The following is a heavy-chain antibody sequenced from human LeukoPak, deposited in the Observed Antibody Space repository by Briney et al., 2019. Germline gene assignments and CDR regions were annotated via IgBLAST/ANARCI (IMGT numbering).Heavy chain of an antibody. CDR1: GGSISSGGYY. J-gene: IGHJ5*02. V-gene: IGHV4-31*03. CDR3: ARAYYDSRARFDP. D-gene: IGHD3-22*01. Sequence: MPSETLSLTCTVSGGSISSGGYYWNWIRQHPRKGLEWIGYIYYSGNTFYNPSLKSRVTISIDTSKNQFSLKLRSVTAADTAEYYCARAYYDSRARFDPWGQGTLVTVSS. CDR2: IYYSGNT.